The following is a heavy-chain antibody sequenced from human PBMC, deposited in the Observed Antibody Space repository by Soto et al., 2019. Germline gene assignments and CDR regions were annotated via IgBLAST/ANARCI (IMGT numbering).Heavy chain of an antibody. CDR1: GFTFSNYG. V-gene: IGHV3-23*01. CDR2: IRSDGDTT. J-gene: IGHJ4*02. Sequence: EVQVLESGGGLVQPGGSLRLYCAASGFTFSNYGMNWVRQAPGKGLEWVSGIRSDGDTTYNSDSVKGRFTVSRDTSKNTVYLQMNSLRAEDTAVYYCAKGKGVGATPDGANCWGQGTLVTVSS. D-gene: IGHD1-26*01. CDR3: AKGKGVGATPDGANC.